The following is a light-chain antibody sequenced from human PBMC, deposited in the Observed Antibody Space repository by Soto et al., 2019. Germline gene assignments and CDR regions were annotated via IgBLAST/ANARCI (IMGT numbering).Light chain of an antibody. CDR3: CSYAGSYTYV. CDR2: DVS. CDR1: SSDVGGYNY. Sequence: QSALTQPRSVSGSPGQSVTISCTGTSSDVGGYNYVSWYQQHPGKAPKSMTYDVSKRPSGVPDRCSGSKSGNTASLTISGLQAEDEADYYCCSYAGSYTYVFGTGTKLTVL. J-gene: IGLJ1*01. V-gene: IGLV2-11*01.